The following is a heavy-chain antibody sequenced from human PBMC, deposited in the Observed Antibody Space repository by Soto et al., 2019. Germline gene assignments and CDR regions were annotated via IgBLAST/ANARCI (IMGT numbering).Heavy chain of an antibody. J-gene: IGHJ6*02. V-gene: IGHV3-53*01. D-gene: IGHD2-8*01. CDR2: IYSDGST. CDR1: GLTVSSNY. Sequence: GGSLRLSCAASGLTVSSNYMSWVRQAPGKGLEWVSVIYSDGSTYYADSVKGRFTISRDNSKNTLYLQMNSLRAEDTAVYYCARDLMSAPGDYYYYGMDVWGQGTTVIVSS. CDR3: ARDLMSAPGDYYYYGMDV.